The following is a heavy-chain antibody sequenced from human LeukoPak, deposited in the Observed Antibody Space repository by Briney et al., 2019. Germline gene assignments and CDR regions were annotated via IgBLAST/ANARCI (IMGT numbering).Heavy chain of an antibody. CDR3: ARSTEGPNIFDI. Sequence: GESLKISCKGSGFGFTDYWIAWVRQMPGQGLEWMGIIYPGDSDTRYSPSFQGQVTISADKSISTAYLQWSSLKASDTAMYYCARSTEGPNIFDIWGQGTMVTVSS. V-gene: IGHV5-51*01. CDR1: GFGFTDYW. CDR2: IYPGDSDT. J-gene: IGHJ3*02. D-gene: IGHD2-2*01.